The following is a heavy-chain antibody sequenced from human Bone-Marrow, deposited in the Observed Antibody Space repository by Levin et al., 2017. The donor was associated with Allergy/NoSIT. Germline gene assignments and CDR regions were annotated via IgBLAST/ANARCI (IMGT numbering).Heavy chain of an antibody. CDR1: GYTFTDYY. J-gene: IGHJ4*02. V-gene: IGHV1-46*01. Sequence: PVASVKVSCKASGYTFTDYYLHWVRQAPGQGLEWMAIINPTGGSTTYAQKFQGRVTMTRDTSTSTVYMDLSSLRSEDTAVYYCARTAYCTGGICSRPFDYWGQGTLVTVSS. CDR3: ARTAYCTGGICSRPFDY. D-gene: IGHD2-8*02. CDR2: INPTGGST.